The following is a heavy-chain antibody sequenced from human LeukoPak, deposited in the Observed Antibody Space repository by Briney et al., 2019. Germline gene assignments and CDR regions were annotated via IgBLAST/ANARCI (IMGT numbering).Heavy chain of an antibody. D-gene: IGHD6-19*01. V-gene: IGHV4-34*01. CDR2: INHSGST. Sequence: SETPSLTCAVYGGSFSGYYWSWIRQPPGKGLEWIGEINHSGSTNYNPSLKSRVTISVDTSKNQFSLKLSSVTAADTAVYYCARVSSGWADYFDYWGQGTLATVSS. CDR3: ARVSSGWADYFDY. CDR1: GGSFSGYY. J-gene: IGHJ4*02.